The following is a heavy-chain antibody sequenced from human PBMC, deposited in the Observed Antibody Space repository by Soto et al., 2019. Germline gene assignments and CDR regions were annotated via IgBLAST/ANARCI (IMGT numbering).Heavy chain of an antibody. V-gene: IGHV1-69*01. CDR1: GGTFSSYA. Sequence: QVQLVQSGAEVKKPGSSVKVSCKASGGTFSSYAISWVRQAPGQGLEWMGGIIPIFGTANYAQKFQGRVTITADESTSTAYMELSSLRSEDTAVYYCARSADGTPQRRARDYFDYWGQGTLVTVSS. D-gene: IGHD6-13*01. CDR2: IIPIFGTA. J-gene: IGHJ4*02. CDR3: ARSADGTPQRRARDYFDY.